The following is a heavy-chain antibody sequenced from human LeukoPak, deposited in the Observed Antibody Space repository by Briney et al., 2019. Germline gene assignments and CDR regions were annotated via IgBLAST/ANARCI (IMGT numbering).Heavy chain of an antibody. V-gene: IGHV4-38-2*01. CDR2: IYHSAST. CDR1: GYSISSGYY. Sequence: SETLSLTCAVSGYSISSGYYWGWIRQPPGKGLEGIGSIYHSASTYYNPSLKSRVTISVDTSKNQFSLKLSSVTAADTAVYYCASSSLERASYNWFDPWGQGTLVTVSS. CDR3: ASSSLERASYNWFDP. J-gene: IGHJ5*02. D-gene: IGHD3-3*01.